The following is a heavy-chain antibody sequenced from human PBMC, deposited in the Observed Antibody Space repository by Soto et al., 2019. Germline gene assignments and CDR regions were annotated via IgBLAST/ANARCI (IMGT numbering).Heavy chain of an antibody. Sequence: QLQLPESGPGLVKPSETLSLTCTVSGGSISSSSYYWGWIRQPPGKGLEWIGSIYYSGSTYYNPSLKSGFTLSVDTSKNQFSPKLSSVTAADTAGYYCARYGYSSDGDYWGQGTLVSVSS. CDR1: GGSISSSSYY. J-gene: IGHJ4*02. V-gene: IGHV4-39*01. CDR3: ARYGYSSDGDY. CDR2: IYYSGST. D-gene: IGHD6-19*01.